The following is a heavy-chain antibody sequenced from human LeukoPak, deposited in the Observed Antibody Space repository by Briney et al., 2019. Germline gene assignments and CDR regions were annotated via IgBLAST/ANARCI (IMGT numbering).Heavy chain of an antibody. J-gene: IGHJ6*03. CDR2: INWNGGST. Sequence: GGSLRLSCAASGFTFDDYGMSWVRQAPGKGLEWVSGINWNGGSTGYADSVKGRFTISRDNAKNSLYLQMNSLRAEDTALYYCARSDRTHYYYYMDVWGKGTTVTVSS. CDR3: ARSDRTHYYYYMDV. V-gene: IGHV3-20*04. D-gene: IGHD3-22*01. CDR1: GFTFDDYG.